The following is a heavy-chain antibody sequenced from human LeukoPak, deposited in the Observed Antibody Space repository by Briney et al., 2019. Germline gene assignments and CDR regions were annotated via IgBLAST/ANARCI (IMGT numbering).Heavy chain of an antibody. CDR1: GFTFSHYY. D-gene: IGHD3-22*01. CDR3: ARDRYDSSGYYYVLYYYYGMDV. J-gene: IGHJ6*02. V-gene: IGHV3-11*01. Sequence: GGSLRLSCAASGFTFSHYYMSWIRQAPGKGLEWVSYISSSGSTIYYADSVKGRFTISRDNAKNSLYLQMNSLRAEDTAVYYCARDRYDSSGYYYVLYYYYGMDVWGQGTTVTVSS. CDR2: ISSSGSTI.